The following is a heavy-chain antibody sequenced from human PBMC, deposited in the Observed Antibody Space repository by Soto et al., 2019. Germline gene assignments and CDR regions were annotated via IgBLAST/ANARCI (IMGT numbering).Heavy chain of an antibody. D-gene: IGHD2-2*02. CDR2: INAGNGNT. J-gene: IGHJ4*02. CDR1: GYTFTSYA. CDR3: ASSFPVPAAIGY. Sequence: QVQLVQSGAEVKKPGASVKVSCKASGYTFTSYAMHWVRQAPGQRLEWMGWINAGNGNTKYSQKFPGRVTITRDTSANTAYMELSSLRSEDTTVYFCASSFPVPAAIGYWGQGTPVTVSS. V-gene: IGHV1-3*01.